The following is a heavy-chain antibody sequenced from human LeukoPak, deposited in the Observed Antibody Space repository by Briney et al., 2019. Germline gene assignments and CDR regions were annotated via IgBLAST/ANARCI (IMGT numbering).Heavy chain of an antibody. J-gene: IGHJ4*02. V-gene: IGHV3-23*01. D-gene: IGHD6-19*01. CDR2: ISGSGGST. CDR3: ANGGSGWYRGYFDY. Sequence: GGSLRLSCAASGFAFSSYAMSWVRQAPGKGLEWVSAISGSGGSTYYADSVKGRFTISRDNSKNTLYLQMNSLRAEDTAVYYCANGGSGWYRGYFDYWGQGTLVTVSS. CDR1: GFAFSSYA.